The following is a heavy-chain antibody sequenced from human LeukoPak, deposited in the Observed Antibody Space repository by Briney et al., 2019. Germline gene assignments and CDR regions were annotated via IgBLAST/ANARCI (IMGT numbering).Heavy chain of an antibody. D-gene: IGHD5-12*01. CDR1: GFTFSSYS. V-gene: IGHV3-21*01. J-gene: IGHJ6*03. CDR2: ISSSSSYI. Sequence: GGSLRLSCAASGFTFSSYSMNWVRQAPGKGLEWVSSISSSSSYIYYADSVKGRFTISRDNAKNSLYLQMNSLRAEDTAVYYCARRRDRGYDLALSYYYMDVWGKGTTVTISS. CDR3: ARRRDRGYDLALSYYYMDV.